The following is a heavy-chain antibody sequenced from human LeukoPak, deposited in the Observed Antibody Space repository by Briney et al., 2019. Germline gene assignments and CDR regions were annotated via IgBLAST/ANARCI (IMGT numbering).Heavy chain of an antibody. Sequence: PQTLSLTCTVSGGSISSGGYYWSWIRQHPGKGLEWIGYIYYSGSTYYNPSLKSRVTISVDTSKNQFSLKLSSVTAADTAVYYCARDRTRDNWFDPWGQGTLVTVSS. CDR3: ARDRTRDNWFDP. V-gene: IGHV4-31*03. CDR1: GGSISSGGYY. J-gene: IGHJ5*02. CDR2: IYYSGST.